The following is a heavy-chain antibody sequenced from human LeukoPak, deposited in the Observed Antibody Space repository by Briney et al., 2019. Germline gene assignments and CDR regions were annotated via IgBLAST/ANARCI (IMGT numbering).Heavy chain of an antibody. V-gene: IGHV4-59*08. CDR1: SSSIRSEY. D-gene: IGHD1-26*01. Sequence: SETLSLTCTVASSSIRSEYCKWIRQPPGKGLEWIGSIYYSGSTYYNPSLMSRVTISVDTSKNQFSLKLTSVTAADTAVYYCARQGVGAYWYFDLWGRGTLVTVSS. CDR2: IYYSGST. CDR3: ARQGVGAYWYFDL. J-gene: IGHJ2*01.